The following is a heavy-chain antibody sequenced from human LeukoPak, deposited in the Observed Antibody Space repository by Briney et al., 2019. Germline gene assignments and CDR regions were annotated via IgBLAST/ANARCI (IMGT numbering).Heavy chain of an antibody. CDR3: AIRNYDSRGWDY. V-gene: IGHV1-69*05. D-gene: IGHD3-22*01. CDR1: GGTFSSYA. CDR2: IIPTFGTA. J-gene: IGHJ4*02. Sequence: ASVKVSCKASGGTFSSYAISWVRQAPGQGLEWMGRIIPTFGTANYAQKFQGRVTITTDESTSTAYMELSSLRSEDTAVYYCAIRNYDSRGWDYWGQGTLVTVSS.